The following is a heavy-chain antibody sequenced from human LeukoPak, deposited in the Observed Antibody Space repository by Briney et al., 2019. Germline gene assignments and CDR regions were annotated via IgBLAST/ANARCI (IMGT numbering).Heavy chain of an antibody. CDR1: GYSISSGYY. J-gene: IGHJ3*02. D-gene: IGHD3-3*01. CDR2: IYHSGST. CDR3: ARDRPLPYYDFWSGPDAFDI. V-gene: IGHV4-38-2*02. Sequence: SETLSLTCTVSGYSISSGYYRGWIRQRPGKGLEWIGRIYHSGSTYYNPSLKSRVTISVDTSKNQFSLKLSSVTAADPAVYYCARDRPLPYYDFWSGPDAFDIWGQGTMVTVSS.